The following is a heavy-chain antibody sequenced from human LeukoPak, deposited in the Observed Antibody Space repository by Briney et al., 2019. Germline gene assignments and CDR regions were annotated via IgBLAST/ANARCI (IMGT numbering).Heavy chain of an antibody. CDR3: ARVGEMNTLYYVDY. CDR1: GGSIRSYY. V-gene: IGHV4-59*01. Sequence: SETLSLTCTVSGGSIRSYYLIWIRQPPGKGLEWIGYSYYNGSTNYNPSLKSRVTISVDTSKNQFSLKLSSVTAGHPAAYYCARVGEMNTLYYVDYWGQGTLVTVSS. D-gene: IGHD3-10*01. J-gene: IGHJ4*02. CDR2: SYYNGST.